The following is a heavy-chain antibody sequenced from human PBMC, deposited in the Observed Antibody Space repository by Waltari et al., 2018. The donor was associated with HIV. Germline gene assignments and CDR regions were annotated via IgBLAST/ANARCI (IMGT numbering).Heavy chain of an antibody. CDR2: INHSGVP. CDR1: DWTVSGHH. D-gene: IGHD1-26*01. V-gene: IGHV4-34*08. J-gene: IGHJ2*01. CDR3: ARWEGYFDV. Sequence: QQLGSALLKPADTLFLTCAVGDWTVSGHHWSWLRQSPGKGLEWIGEINHSGVPNYNSSLKSRVVISVDTSKNQFSLRLTSLTAADTGVYFCARWEGYFDVWGRGT.